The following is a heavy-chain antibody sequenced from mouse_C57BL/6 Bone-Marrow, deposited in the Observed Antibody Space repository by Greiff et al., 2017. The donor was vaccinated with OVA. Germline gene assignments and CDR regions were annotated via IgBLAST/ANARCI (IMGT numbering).Heavy chain of an antibody. CDR1: GYTFPSYW. D-gene: IGHD2-2*01. CDR2: INPSHGGT. V-gene: IGHV1-53*01. J-gene: IGHJ2*01. Sequence: QVQLQQPGTELVKPGASVTLSCQASGYTFPSYWMHWVKQRPGQGLELIGNINPSHGGTTYTEKFKSKATLTVDKSSSTAYMQLSRLTSEDSAVYYCARSELWLRRAFDYWGQGTTLTVSS. CDR3: ARSELWLRRAFDY.